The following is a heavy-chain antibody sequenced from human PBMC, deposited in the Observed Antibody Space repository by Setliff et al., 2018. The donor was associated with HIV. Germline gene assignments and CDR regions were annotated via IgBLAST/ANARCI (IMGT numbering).Heavy chain of an antibody. CDR2: IIPILGIA. CDR1: GGTFSSYA. V-gene: IGHV1-69*10. Sequence: SVKVSCKASGGTFSSYAISWVRQAPGQGLEWMGGIIPILGIANYAQKFQGRVTITADKSTSTAYMELSSLRSEDTAVYFCVRGALLAAFDFDHWGHGTLVTVSS. D-gene: IGHD3-10*01. CDR3: VRGALLAAFDFDH. J-gene: IGHJ4*01.